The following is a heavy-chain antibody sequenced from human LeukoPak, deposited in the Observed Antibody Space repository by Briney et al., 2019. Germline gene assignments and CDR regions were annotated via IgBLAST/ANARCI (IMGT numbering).Heavy chain of an antibody. D-gene: IGHD1-26*01. Sequence: PSETLSLTCVVYSGSFSGYFWSWIRQPPGKGLEWIGEINRSGSTNYNPSLKSRVTISVDTSKNQFSLKLSSATAADTAVYYCARGIVGPTYFDYWGQGTLVTVSS. J-gene: IGHJ4*02. CDR3: ARGIVGPTYFDY. V-gene: IGHV4-34*01. CDR2: INRSGST. CDR1: SGSFSGYF.